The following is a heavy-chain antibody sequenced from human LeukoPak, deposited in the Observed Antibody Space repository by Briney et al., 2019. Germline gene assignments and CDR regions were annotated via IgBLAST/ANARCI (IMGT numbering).Heavy chain of an antibody. CDR3: AREGWELPDAFDI. Sequence: GGSLRLSCAASEFTFTNYAMSWVRQAPGKGLEWVAVISYDGSNKYYADSVKGRFTISRDNSKNTLYLQMNSLRAEDTAVYYCAREGWELPDAFDIWGQGTMVTVSS. D-gene: IGHD1-26*01. J-gene: IGHJ3*02. V-gene: IGHV3-30-3*01. CDR1: EFTFTNYA. CDR2: ISYDGSNK.